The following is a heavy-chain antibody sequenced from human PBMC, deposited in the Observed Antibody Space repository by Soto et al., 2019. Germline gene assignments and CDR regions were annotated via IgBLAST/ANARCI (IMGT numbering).Heavy chain of an antibody. D-gene: IGHD5-12*01. CDR3: AKGGAGSGYDLDYIGY. V-gene: IGHV3-23*01. CDR1: GFTFSSYA. CDR2: ISGSGGST. J-gene: IGHJ4*02. Sequence: EVQLLESGGGLVQPGGSLRLSCAASGFTFSSYAMSWVRQAPGKGLEWVSAISGSGGSTYYADSVKGRFTISRDNSKNTLYLQMNSLRAEDTAVYYCAKGGAGSGYDLDYIGYWGQGTLVTVSS.